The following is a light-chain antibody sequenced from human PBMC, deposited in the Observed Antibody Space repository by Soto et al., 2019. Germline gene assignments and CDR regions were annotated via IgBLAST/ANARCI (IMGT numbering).Light chain of an antibody. V-gene: IGLV2-14*01. J-gene: IGLJ3*02. CDR3: TSYRNTITV. CDR2: EVT. Sequence: QSVLTQPASVSGSPGQSVTISCTGTSSDIDDYKYVSWYQQHPGKAPKLVISEVTNRPFSVSNRFSGSKSGNMASLTISGLQTDDEATYYCTSYRNTITVFGGGTKVTVL. CDR1: SSDIDDYKY.